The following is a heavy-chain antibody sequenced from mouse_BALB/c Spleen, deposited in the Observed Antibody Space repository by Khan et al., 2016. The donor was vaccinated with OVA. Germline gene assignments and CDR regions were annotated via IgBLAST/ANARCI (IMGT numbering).Heavy chain of an antibody. CDR2: ISSGGSYT. CDR3: ARRDDGYYGGAMDY. Sequence: EVELVESGGGLVKPGGSLKLSCAASGFTFSYSAMSWVRQTAEKRLEWVATISSGGSYTYYPDSVQGRFTISRDNAKNTLYLQMGRLSYADTAMYYCARRDDGYYGGAMDYWGQGTSVTVSS. J-gene: IGHJ4*01. CDR1: GFTFSYSA. D-gene: IGHD2-3*01. V-gene: IGHV5-9-3*01.